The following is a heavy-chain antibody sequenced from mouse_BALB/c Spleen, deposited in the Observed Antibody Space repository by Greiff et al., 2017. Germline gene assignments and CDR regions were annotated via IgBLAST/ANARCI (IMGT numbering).Heavy chain of an antibody. Sequence: VQLQQSGAELARPGASVKLSCKASGYTFTNYWMQWINQRPGQGLEWIGAIYPENGDTKYTQKFKGKATLTADKSSSTVYMQLSSLASEDSAVYYCARAQLGLDYYAMDYWGQGTSVTVSS. J-gene: IGHJ4*01. D-gene: IGHD3-1*01. CDR2: IYPENGDT. CDR1: GYTFTNYW. CDR3: ARAQLGLDYYAMDY. V-gene: IGHV1-87*01.